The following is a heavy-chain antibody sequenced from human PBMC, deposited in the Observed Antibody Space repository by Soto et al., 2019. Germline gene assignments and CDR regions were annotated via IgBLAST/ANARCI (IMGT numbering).Heavy chain of an antibody. CDR1: GDSVSSNSAA. D-gene: IGHD6-13*01. CDR3: ARAATGPSGMAADGKRGGCYYGMDY. Sequence: XQTLSLTCAISGDSVSSNSAAWNWIRQSPSRGLEWLGRTYYRSKWYTDYAVSVKSRLTINPDTSQNQSSLPLNSVTPEDTAVYSCARAATGPSGMAADGKRGGCYYGMDYWGQGTPVTVSS. CDR2: TYYRSKWYT. V-gene: IGHV6-1*01. J-gene: IGHJ6*02.